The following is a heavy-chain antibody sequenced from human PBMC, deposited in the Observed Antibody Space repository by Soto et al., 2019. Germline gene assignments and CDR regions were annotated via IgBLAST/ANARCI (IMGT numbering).Heavy chain of an antibody. CDR2: FRSGGDDDTT. CDR1: GFTFSSYS. CDR3: AKKVNSGSGSQFFDY. D-gene: IGHD3-10*01. Sequence: EVQLLESGGGLVQPGGSLRLSCAASGFTFSSYSMSWVRQAPGKGLEWVSGFRSGGDDDTTYYADSVRGRFTISRDNSKNTRFLPMNSLRAEDTAIYYCAKKVNSGSGSQFFDYWGQGTLVTVSS. J-gene: IGHJ4*02. V-gene: IGHV3-23*01.